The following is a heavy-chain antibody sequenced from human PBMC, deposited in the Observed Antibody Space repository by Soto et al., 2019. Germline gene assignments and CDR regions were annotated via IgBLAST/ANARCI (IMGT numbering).Heavy chain of an antibody. D-gene: IGHD5-18*01. J-gene: IGHJ4*02. Sequence: PGGSLRLSCAASGFTFSSYDMHWVRQATGKGLEWVSAIGTAGDTYYPGSVKGRFTISRENAKNSLYLQMNSLRAEDTAVYYCARAGLGYSYGPFDYWGQGTLVTVSS. CDR3: ARAGLGYSYGPFDY. CDR1: GFTFSSYD. V-gene: IGHV3-13*01. CDR2: IGTAGDT.